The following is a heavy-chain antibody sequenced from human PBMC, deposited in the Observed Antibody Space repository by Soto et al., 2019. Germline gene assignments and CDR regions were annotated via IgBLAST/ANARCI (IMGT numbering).Heavy chain of an antibody. CDR2: IYYSGST. D-gene: IGHD3-3*01. CDR1: GGSISSYY. Sequence: SETLSLTCTVSGGSISSYYWSWIRQPPGKGLEWIGYIYYSGSTNYNPSLKSRVTISVDTSKNQFSLKLSSVTAAETAVYYCARDFSGMDVWGKGTTLTVSS. CDR3: ARDFSGMDV. V-gene: IGHV4-59*01. J-gene: IGHJ6*04.